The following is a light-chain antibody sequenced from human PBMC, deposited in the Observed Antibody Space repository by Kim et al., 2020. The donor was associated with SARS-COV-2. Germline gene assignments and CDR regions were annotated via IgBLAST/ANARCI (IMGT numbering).Light chain of an antibody. J-gene: IGKJ5*01. CDR3: QKYDNWPIT. Sequence: VSPGERATLSCRASQSVNTYLACYQQKPGQAPRLLIYGASTRATGIPARFSGSGSGTEFTLTINSLQSEDFAVYYCQKYDNWPITFGQGTRLEIK. CDR2: GAS. CDR1: QSVNTY. V-gene: IGKV3-15*01.